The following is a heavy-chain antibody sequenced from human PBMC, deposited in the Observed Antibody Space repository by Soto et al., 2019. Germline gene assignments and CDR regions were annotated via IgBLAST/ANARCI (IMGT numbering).Heavy chain of an antibody. V-gene: IGHV1-69*12. CDR3: ATSPLYYSGICY. D-gene: IGHD1-26*01. J-gene: IGHJ4*02. CDR1: GGTFSSYA. Sequence: QVQLVQSGAEVKKPGSSVKVSCKASGGTFSSYAISWVRQAPGQGLEWMGGIIPIFGTANYAQKFQGRVTIXAXXSTSTAYMELSSLRSEDTAVYYCATSPLYYSGICYWGQGTLVTVSS. CDR2: IIPIFGTA.